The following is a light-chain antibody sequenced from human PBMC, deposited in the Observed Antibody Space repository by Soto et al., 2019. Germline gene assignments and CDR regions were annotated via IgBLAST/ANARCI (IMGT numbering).Light chain of an antibody. CDR1: QRIASTY. Sequence: EIVLTQSPGTLSLSPGERATLSCRASQRIASTYLAWYQQKSGQAPRLLIYGASSRATGIPDRFSGSGSGTDFTLTITKLEPEDFAVYYCQHYGVSPFAFGPGTTVEIK. V-gene: IGKV3-20*01. J-gene: IGKJ3*01. CDR2: GAS. CDR3: QHYGVSPFA.